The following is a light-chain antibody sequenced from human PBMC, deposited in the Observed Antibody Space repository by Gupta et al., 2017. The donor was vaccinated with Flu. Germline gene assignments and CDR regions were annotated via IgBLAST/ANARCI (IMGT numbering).Light chain of an antibody. CDR1: QSIDSW. J-gene: IGKJ1*01. CDR2: KAS. Sequence: PSTLSASGGDRVTITCRASQSIDSWLAWYQKKPGSAPKSLIYKASSLETGVPSRFSGSGSGTEFSLTISRLQPDDFATYYCQQERSSPWTFGQGTKVEIK. CDR3: QQERSSPWT. V-gene: IGKV1-5*03.